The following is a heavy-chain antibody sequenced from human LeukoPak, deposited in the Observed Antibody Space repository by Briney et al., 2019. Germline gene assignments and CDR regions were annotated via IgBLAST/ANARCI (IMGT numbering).Heavy chain of an antibody. V-gene: IGHV3-15*01. CDR3: SSDQSGYDILTGYYPLDY. J-gene: IGHJ4*02. Sequence: GGSLRLSCVASGFTFSNAWMSWVRQAPGKGLEWVGRIKSKTDGGTTDYAAPVKGRLTISRDDSKNTLYLQMNSLKTEDTSVYYCSSDQSGYDILTGYYPLDYWGQGTLVTVSS. CDR2: IKSKTDGGTT. D-gene: IGHD3-9*01. CDR1: GFTFSNAW.